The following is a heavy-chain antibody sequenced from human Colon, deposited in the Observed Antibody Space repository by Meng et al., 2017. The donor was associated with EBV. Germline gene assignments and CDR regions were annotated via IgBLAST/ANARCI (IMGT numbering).Heavy chain of an antibody. CDR2: IYRGGGT. CDR3: ARVRVIPAAVGFDY. Sequence: GQPQEVGPGLVGPSGTLSLTCAVSGGSISTSDWWSWVRQPPGKGLEWIGEIYRGGGTNYNPSFKSRVTISVDTSNNHFSLKLSYVTAADTAVYYCARVRVIPAAVGFDYWGQGTLVTVSS. J-gene: IGHJ4*02. D-gene: IGHD2-2*01. V-gene: IGHV4-4*02. CDR1: GGSISTSDW.